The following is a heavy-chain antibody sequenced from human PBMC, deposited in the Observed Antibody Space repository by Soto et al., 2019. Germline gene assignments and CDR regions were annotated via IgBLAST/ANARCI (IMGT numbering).Heavy chain of an antibody. Sequence: PSDTLSLTCAVSGDSVSSAGYSGTWIRQPPGRGLEWIGYIYYSGSTSYNPSLKSRVTISLDRSKNQFSLSLASVTAADTAVYYCARGGRGSSTRIDFWGQGTLVTVSS. CDR3: ARGGRGSSTRIDF. D-gene: IGHD6-6*01. CDR2: IYYSGST. V-gene: IGHV4-30-2*01. CDR1: GDSVSSAGYS. J-gene: IGHJ4*02.